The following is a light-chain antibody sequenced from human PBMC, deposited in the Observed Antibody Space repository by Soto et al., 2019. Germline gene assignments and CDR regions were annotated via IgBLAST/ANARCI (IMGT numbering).Light chain of an antibody. CDR1: QSVSSNC. CDR2: GAS. V-gene: IGKV3D-20*02. J-gene: IGKJ5*01. Sequence: EIVLTQSPGTLSLSPGERATLSCRASQSVSSNCLAWYQQKPGQAPGLLIYGASSRATGIPDRFSGSGSGTDFALTISRLEPEDFAVYYCQQHSNWPPITFGQGRRLEIK. CDR3: QQHSNWPPIT.